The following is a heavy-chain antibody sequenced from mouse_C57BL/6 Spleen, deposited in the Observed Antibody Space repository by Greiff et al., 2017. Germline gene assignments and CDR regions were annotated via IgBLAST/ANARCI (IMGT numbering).Heavy chain of an antibody. CDR2: ISSGGSYT. D-gene: IGHD3-2*02. J-gene: IGHJ2*01. Sequence: EVKLMESGGDLVKPGGSLKLSCAASGFTFSSYGMSWVRQTPDKRLEWVATISSGGSYTYYPDSVKGRFPISRDNAKNTLYLQMSSLKSEDTAMYYCARLSGSFDYWGQGTTLTVSS. V-gene: IGHV5-6*01. CDR1: GFTFSSYG. CDR3: ARLSGSFDY.